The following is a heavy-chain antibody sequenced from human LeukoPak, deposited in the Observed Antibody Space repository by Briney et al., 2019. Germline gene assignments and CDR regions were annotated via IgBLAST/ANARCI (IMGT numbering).Heavy chain of an antibody. CDR3: ARDGTMVRGGGGFDP. CDR2: IYYSGST. V-gene: IGHV4-59*01. D-gene: IGHD3-10*01. J-gene: IGHJ5*02. Sequence: PSETLSLTCTVSGGSISTYYWSWIRQPPGKGLEWIGCIYYSGSTNSNPSLKSRVTISVDTSKNQFSLKLNSVTAADTAVYYCARDGTMVRGGGGFDPWGQGTLVTVSS. CDR1: GGSISTYY.